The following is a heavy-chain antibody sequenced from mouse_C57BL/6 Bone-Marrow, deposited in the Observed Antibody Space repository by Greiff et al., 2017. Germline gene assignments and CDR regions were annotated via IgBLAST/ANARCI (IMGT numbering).Heavy chain of an antibody. CDR3: ARSGPLGRSFDY. Sequence: QDQLQQPGAELVKPGASVKMFCKASGYTFTSYWITWVKQRPGQGLEWIGDIYPTSGRTNYNEKFKSKAILTVDTSSNTAYMQLSSLTSEDSAVFYCARSGPLGRSFDYWGQGTTLTVSS. CDR2: IYPTSGRT. D-gene: IGHD4-1*01. CDR1: GYTFTSYW. J-gene: IGHJ2*01. V-gene: IGHV1-55*01.